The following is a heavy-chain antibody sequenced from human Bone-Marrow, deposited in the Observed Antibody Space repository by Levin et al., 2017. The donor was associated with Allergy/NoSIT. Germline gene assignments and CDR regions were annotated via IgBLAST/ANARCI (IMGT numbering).Heavy chain of an antibody. V-gene: IGHV3-9*01. J-gene: IGHJ4*02. D-gene: IGHD6-13*01. Sequence: PGGSLRLSCTASGFTFDDYAMHWVRQAPGKGLEWVSGISWNSATIAYAGSVKGRFIISRDNGRNSLYLQMDSLRPEDTAFYYCAKGMAAAGTIGGEFDSWGQGTLVAVSS. CDR3: AKGMAAAGTIGGEFDS. CDR1: GFTFDDYA. CDR2: ISWNSATI.